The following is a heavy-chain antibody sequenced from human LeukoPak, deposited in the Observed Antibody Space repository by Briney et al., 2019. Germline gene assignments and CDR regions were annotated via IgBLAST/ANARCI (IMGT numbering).Heavy chain of an antibody. CDR1: GFTFSSYS. V-gene: IGHV3-74*01. Sequence: PGGSLTLSCAASGFTFSSYSMNCVRQAPRKGLLWVSRINSDGSSTSYADSVKGRLTISRDNAKNTLFLQMNSLRADDTAVYYCAPDLRSGFPWGQGTLVTVSS. CDR3: APDLRSGFP. CDR2: INSDGSST. J-gene: IGHJ5*02. D-gene: IGHD2-15*01.